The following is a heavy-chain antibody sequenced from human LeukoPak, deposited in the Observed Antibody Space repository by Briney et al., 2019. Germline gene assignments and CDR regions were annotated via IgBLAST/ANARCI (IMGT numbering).Heavy chain of an antibody. CDR2: IYYSGST. J-gene: IGHJ4*02. CDR1: GGSISSNNFY. D-gene: IGHD2-2*01. Sequence: SETLSLTCTVSGGSISSNNFYWGWIRQPPGKGLEWIGTIYYSGSTYYNPSLKSRVTISVDTSKNQFSLKLSSVTAADTAVYYCARVLHCSSTSCSNYWGQGTLVTVSS. V-gene: IGHV4-39*07. CDR3: ARVLHCSSTSCSNY.